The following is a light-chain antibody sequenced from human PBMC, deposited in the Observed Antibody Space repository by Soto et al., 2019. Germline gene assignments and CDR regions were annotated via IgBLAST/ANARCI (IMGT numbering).Light chain of an antibody. CDR3: QQFGSSPTT. V-gene: IGKV3-20*01. J-gene: IGKJ2*01. Sequence: IVLTQSPGTLSLSPGERATLSCRASQSVISTYLAWYQQQPGQAPRLLLYGASNRATSIPDRFSGSGSGTDFTLTITRLEPEDFAVYFCQQFGSSPTTFGQGTKLDIK. CDR2: GAS. CDR1: QSVISTY.